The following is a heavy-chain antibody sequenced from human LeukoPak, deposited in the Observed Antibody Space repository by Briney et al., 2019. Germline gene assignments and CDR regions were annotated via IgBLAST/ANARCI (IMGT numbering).Heavy chain of an antibody. V-gene: IGHV3-21*01. J-gene: IGHJ4*02. CDR2: ISSSSSYI. D-gene: IGHD6-13*01. CDR3: ARDMVGIAAAGTLDY. Sequence: GGSLRLSCAASGFTFSSYSMNWVRQAPGKGLEWVSSISSSSSYIYYADSVKGRFTISRDNAKNSLYLQMNSLGAEDTAVYYCARDMVGIAAAGTLDYWGQGTLVTVSS. CDR1: GFTFSSYS.